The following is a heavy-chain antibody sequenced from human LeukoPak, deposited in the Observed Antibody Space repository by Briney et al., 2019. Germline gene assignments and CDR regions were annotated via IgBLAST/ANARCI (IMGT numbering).Heavy chain of an antibody. J-gene: IGHJ6*02. CDR2: IYSGGST. Sequence: GGSLRLSCAASEFTVSSNYMSWVRQAPGKGLEWVSIIYSGGSTYYADSVKGRFTISRDNAKNSLYLQMNSLRAEDTAVYYCARTDDIVVVTGMDVWGQGTTVTVSS. CDR1: EFTVSSNY. CDR3: ARTDDIVVVTGMDV. D-gene: IGHD2-2*01. V-gene: IGHV3-66*01.